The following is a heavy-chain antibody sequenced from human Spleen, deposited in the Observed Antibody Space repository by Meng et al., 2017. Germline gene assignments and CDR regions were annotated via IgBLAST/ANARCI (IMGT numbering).Heavy chain of an antibody. CDR2: ISSDGTDT. V-gene: IGHV3-74*03. Sequence: VQPPQWGPCLLKPSETLSLTCVVSGGSFSSYWMHWVRQAPGKGLVWVSGISSDGTDTTYADSVKGRFTISRDNSKNTLYLQMNSLRAEDTAVYYCARLYYYGSGSYSYWGQGTLVTVSS. CDR3: ARLYYYGSGSYSY. CDR1: GGSFSSYW. D-gene: IGHD3-10*01. J-gene: IGHJ4*02.